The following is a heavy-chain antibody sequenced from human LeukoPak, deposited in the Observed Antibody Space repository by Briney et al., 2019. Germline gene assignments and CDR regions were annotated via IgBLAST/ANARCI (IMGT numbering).Heavy chain of an antibody. V-gene: IGHV4-38-2*01. CDR1: GYSISSGYY. D-gene: IGHD3-22*01. Sequence: SETLSLTCAVSGYSISSGYYWGWIRQPPGKGLEWIGSIYHSGSTYYNPSLKSRVTISVDTSKNQFSLKLSSVTAADTAVYYCVVTSPLYYDSSGHHGDYWGQGTLVTVSS. CDR3: VVTSPLYYDSSGHHGDY. CDR2: IYHSGST. J-gene: IGHJ4*02.